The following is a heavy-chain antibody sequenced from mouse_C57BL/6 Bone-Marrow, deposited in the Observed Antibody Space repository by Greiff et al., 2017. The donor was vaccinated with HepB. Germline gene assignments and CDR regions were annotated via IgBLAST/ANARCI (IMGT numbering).Heavy chain of an antibody. V-gene: IGHV10-1*01. Sequence: EAGGGLVQPKGSLKLSCAASGFSFNTYAMNWVRQAPGKGLEWVARIRSKSNNYATYYADSVKDRFTISRDDSESMLYLQMNNLKTEDTAMYYCVSLGAWFAYWGQGTLVTVSA. CDR3: VSLGAWFAY. CDR1: GFSFNTYA. J-gene: IGHJ3*01. CDR2: IRSKSNNYAT.